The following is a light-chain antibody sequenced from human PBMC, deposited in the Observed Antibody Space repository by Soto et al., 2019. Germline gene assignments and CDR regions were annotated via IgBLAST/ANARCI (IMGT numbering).Light chain of an antibody. J-gene: IGLJ1*01. CDR3: QSYDSSLSVLYV. CDR1: SSNIGAGYD. Sequence: QSVLTQPPSVSWAPGQRVTISCTGSSSNIGAGYDVHWYQQLPGTAPKLLIYGNSNRPSGVPDRFSGSKSGTSASLAITGLQAEDEADYYCQSYDSSLSVLYVFGTGTKLTVL. CDR2: GNS. V-gene: IGLV1-40*01.